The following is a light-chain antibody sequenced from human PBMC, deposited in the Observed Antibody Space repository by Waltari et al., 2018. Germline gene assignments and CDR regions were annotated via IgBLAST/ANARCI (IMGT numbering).Light chain of an antibody. CDR1: SSDVGDYNY. V-gene: IGLV2-14*03. J-gene: IGLJ2*01. CDR2: DVS. CDR3: SSRTSSGSVI. Sequence: QSALTQPASVSGSPGQSITISCTGTSSDVGDYNYVSWYQQYPGKAPNLMIYDVSYRPSGVSNRLSGSKSGNTASLTISGLQAGDEADYYCSSRTSSGSVIFGGGTKLTVL.